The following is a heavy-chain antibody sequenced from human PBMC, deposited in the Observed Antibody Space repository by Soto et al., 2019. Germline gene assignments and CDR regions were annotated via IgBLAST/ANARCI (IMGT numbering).Heavy chain of an antibody. V-gene: IGHV3-23*01. CDR1: GFTFSNYA. CDR2: ISNNGGST. D-gene: IGHD1-26*01. J-gene: IGHJ4*02. Sequence: EVQLLESGGGLVQPGGSLRLSCAASGFTFSNYAMSWVRQAPGKGLEWVSSISNNGGSTYYVDSVKGRFTISRDNSKNTLYLQMNSLRAEDTAVYYCANLYSGSYFALPDYWGQGTLVTVSS. CDR3: ANLYSGSYFALPDY.